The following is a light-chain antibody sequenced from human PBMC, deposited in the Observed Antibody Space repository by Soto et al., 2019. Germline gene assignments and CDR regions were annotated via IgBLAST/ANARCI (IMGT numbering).Light chain of an antibody. CDR3: QQYFDVPFT. J-gene: IGKJ4*01. V-gene: IGKV4-1*01. Sequence: DIVMTQSPDSLAVSLGERATMNCKCSRSVLYKSNNKNHLAWYQQKPGQPPQLIIYCASTRESGVPERFSGSGSGTDFTLTSSSLEAEDVAFYWCQQYFDVPFTFGGGTKVEI. CDR2: CAS. CDR1: RSVLYKSNNKNH.